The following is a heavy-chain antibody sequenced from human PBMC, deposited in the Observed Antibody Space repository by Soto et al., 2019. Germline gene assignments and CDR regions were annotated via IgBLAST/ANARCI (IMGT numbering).Heavy chain of an antibody. J-gene: IGHJ6*04. CDR3: ARDYRGYWFYYDMDV. CDR2: IWYDGSNK. CDR1: GFTFSSYG. D-gene: IGHD5-12*01. V-gene: IGHV3-33*01. Sequence: QVQLVESGGGVVQPGRSLRLSCAASGFTFSSYGMHWVRQAPGKGLEWVAVIWYDGSNKYYADSVKGRFTISRDNSKNTRYLKMDSLRAEETAVYYSARDYRGYWFYYDMDVWGEWNTVTVSS.